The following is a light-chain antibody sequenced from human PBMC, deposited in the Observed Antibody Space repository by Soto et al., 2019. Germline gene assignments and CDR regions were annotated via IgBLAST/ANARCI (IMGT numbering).Light chain of an antibody. V-gene: IGLV2-14*01. J-gene: IGLJ1*01. CDR1: SSDVGGYNY. Sequence: HSVLTQPASVSGSPGQSITISCTGTSSDVGGYNYVSWYQQHPGKAPKLMIYDVSNRPSGVSNRFSGSKSGNTASLTISGLQAEDEADYYCSSYTSSSTLEDVFGTGTKVTVL. CDR2: DVS. CDR3: SSYTSSSTLEDV.